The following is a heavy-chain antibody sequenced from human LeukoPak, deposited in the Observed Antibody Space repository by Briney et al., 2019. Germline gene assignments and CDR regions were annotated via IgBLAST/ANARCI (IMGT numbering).Heavy chain of an antibody. Sequence: GESLKISCQGSGYSFTSYWISWVRQMPGKGLEWMGRIDPSDSYTNYSPSFQGHVTISADKSISTAYLQWSSLKASDTAMYYCARGVVDYYYYGMDVWGQGTTVTVSS. CDR2: IDPSDSYT. J-gene: IGHJ6*02. D-gene: IGHD3-3*01. V-gene: IGHV5-10-1*01. CDR1: GYSFTSYW. CDR3: ARGVVDYYYYGMDV.